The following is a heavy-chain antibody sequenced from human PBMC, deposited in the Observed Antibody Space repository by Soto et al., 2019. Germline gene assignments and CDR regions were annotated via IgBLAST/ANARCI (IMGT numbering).Heavy chain of an antibody. CDR2: LFRDGTT. V-gene: IGHV3-53*04. Sequence: EVHLVESGGGLVQPGGSLRLSCAGSGFTVSSSYMSWVRQAPGKGLEWVSVLFRDGTTFYADSVKGRFTISRDNSENMLFLQMNSLRSEDTAVYYCARAEYTGSWTAERDYWGQGTLVTVSS. CDR3: ARAEYTGSWTAERDY. J-gene: IGHJ4*02. CDR1: GFTVSSSY. D-gene: IGHD6-13*01.